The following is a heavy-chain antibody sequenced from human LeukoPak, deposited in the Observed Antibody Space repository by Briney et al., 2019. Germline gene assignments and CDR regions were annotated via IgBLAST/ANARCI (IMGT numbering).Heavy chain of an antibody. J-gene: IGHJ3*02. Sequence: GESLKISCAASGFTFSSYSMNWVRQAPGKGLEWISYISGSSSIIYYTPSVKGRFTISRDNGKSSLYLQMNSLRDDDTAVHFCARGTWDGDRTFDTWGQGAMVTVSS. D-gene: IGHD5-24*01. CDR2: ISGSSSII. V-gene: IGHV3-48*02. CDR3: ARGTWDGDRTFDT. CDR1: GFTFSSYS.